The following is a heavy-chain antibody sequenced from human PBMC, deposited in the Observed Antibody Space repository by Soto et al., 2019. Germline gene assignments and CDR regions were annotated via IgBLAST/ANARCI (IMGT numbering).Heavy chain of an antibody. V-gene: IGHV4-30-4*08. D-gene: IGHD3-16*02. CDR3: ARVQDDDYVWGSYRDINYCDYGMAV. CDR1: GGSSINVDYC. J-gene: IGHJ6*01. CDR2: IYYSGSA. Sequence: LPLRRTVSGGSSINVDYCRICIRQPQGKGLEWIGYIYYSGSAYYNPSLKSRVTISVDTSKDQFSLKLSSVTAADTAVCYCARVQDDDYVWGSYRDINYCDYGMAVWGQGTTVTVS.